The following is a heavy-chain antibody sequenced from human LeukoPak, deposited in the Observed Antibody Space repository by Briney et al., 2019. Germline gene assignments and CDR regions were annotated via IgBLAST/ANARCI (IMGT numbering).Heavy chain of an antibody. V-gene: IGHV4-38-2*02. Sequence: SSETLSLTCTVSDYSPSSVYFWGWIRPPPGKGLEWVGHIDHSGGTAFNPSLKSRLTISTDRSKHKFSLNLSSVTAADTAVYFCARLLGNYYFYMDVWGKGTTVTVSS. D-gene: IGHD7-27*01. CDR1: DYSPSSVYF. CDR3: ARLLGNYYFYMDV. CDR2: IDHSGGT. J-gene: IGHJ6*03.